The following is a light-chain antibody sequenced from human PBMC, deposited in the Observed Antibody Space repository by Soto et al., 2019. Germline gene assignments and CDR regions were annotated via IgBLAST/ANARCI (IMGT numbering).Light chain of an antibody. J-gene: IGLJ1*01. CDR3: SSYGGSSSYV. CDR2: EVN. CDR1: SSDIGSYNL. Sequence: QSALTQPAAVSESPGQSITISCTGTSSDIGSYNLVSWYQQHPGKAPQVVIFEVNKQPSGVSSRFSGSKSGNTASLTISGLQAEDEADYFCSSYGGSSSYVFGSGTKLTV. V-gene: IGLV2-23*02.